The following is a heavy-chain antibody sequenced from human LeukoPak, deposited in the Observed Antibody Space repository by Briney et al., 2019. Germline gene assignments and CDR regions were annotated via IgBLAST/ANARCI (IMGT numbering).Heavy chain of an antibody. D-gene: IGHD6-6*01. Sequence: ASVKVSCKASGYTFTGYDINWVRQAPGQGLEWMGWMNPNSGNTGYAQKFQGRVTMTRNTSISTAYMELSSLRSEDTAVYYCARGGAALAYYYYMDVWGKGTTVTVSS. J-gene: IGHJ6*03. CDR2: MNPNSGNT. CDR1: GYTFTGYD. V-gene: IGHV1-8*01. CDR3: ARGGAALAYYYYMDV.